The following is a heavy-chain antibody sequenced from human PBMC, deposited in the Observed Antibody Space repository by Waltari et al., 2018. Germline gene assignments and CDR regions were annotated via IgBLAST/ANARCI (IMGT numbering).Heavy chain of an antibody. D-gene: IGHD6-13*01. V-gene: IGHV4-34*01. CDR2: INHSGST. CDR3: ARRRAGRVDY. CDR1: GGSFSGYY. Sequence: QVQLQQWGAGLLKPSETLSLTCAVYGGSFSGYYWSWIRQPPGKGLEWIGEINHSGSTNYNPSLKSRVTISVDTSKNQFSLKLSSVTAADTAVYYCARRRAGRVDYWGQGTLVTVSS. J-gene: IGHJ4*02.